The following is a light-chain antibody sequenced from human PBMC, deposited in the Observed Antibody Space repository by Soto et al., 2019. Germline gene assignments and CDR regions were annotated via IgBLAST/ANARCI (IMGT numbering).Light chain of an antibody. Sequence: QSVLTQPASVSGSPGQSITISCTGTSSDVGRYNLVSWSQQHPGKAPKLMIYGISERPSGVSNRFSGSKSGNTASLTISGLQAEDEADYYCGTWDSSLYVFGTGTKVTVL. J-gene: IGLJ1*01. CDR3: GTWDSSLYV. V-gene: IGLV2-23*02. CDR1: SSDVGRYNL. CDR2: GIS.